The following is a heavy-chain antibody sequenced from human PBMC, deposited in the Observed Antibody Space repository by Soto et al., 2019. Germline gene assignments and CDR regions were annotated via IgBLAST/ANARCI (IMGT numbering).Heavy chain of an antibody. D-gene: IGHD3-3*01. Sequence: QVQLVESGGGVVQPGRSLRLSCAASGFTLRSNGMHWVRQAPGKGLEWVAITSYDGTNEYYADSVKGRFTISSDNSKNTVYPRMNSLRVEATAVYYCVKGLWSGYSPGAYWWKGTLVSVSS. V-gene: IGHV3-30*18. CDR2: TSYDGTNE. CDR1: GFTLRSNG. CDR3: VKGLWSGYSPGAY. J-gene: IGHJ4*02.